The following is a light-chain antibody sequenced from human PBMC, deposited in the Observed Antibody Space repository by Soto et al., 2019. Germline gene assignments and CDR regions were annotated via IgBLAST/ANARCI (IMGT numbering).Light chain of an antibody. CDR2: DVS. CDR3: SSYSSRTLDVV. J-gene: IGLJ2*01. V-gene: IGLV2-11*01. CDR1: SSDVGGYNY. Sequence: QSVLTQPRSVSGSPGQSVTISCTGTSSDVGGYNYVSWYQQHPGKAPKLMIYDVSKRPSGVPDRFSGSKSDNTASLTISGLQAEDEADYFCSSYSSRTLDVVFGGGTKATVL.